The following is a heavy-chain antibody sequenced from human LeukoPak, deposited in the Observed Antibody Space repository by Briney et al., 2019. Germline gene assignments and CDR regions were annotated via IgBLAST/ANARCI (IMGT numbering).Heavy chain of an antibody. CDR1: GGSISSGSYY. CDR3: ARDSTTTVTIFDY. D-gene: IGHD4-17*01. J-gene: IGHJ4*02. CDR2: IYTSGRT. Sequence: SETLSLTCTVSGGSISSGSYYWSWIRQPAGKGLEWIGRIYTSGRTNYNPSLKSRVTISVATSKNQFSLKLSSVTAADTAVYYCARDSTTTVTIFDYWGQGTLVTVSS. V-gene: IGHV4-61*02.